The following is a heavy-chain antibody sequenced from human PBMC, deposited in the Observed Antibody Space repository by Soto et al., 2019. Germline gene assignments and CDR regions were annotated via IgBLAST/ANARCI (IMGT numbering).Heavy chain of an antibody. V-gene: IGHV3-23*01. D-gene: IGHD2-15*01. Sequence: GGSLRLSCAASGFTFSSCAMTWVRQAPGKGLEWVLSISGSGDTTYYADSVKGRFTISRDNSKNTLYLQMNSLRAEDTAVYYCAKIRGSRVVDYYYYYGMDVWGQGTTVTVSS. CDR2: ISGSGDTT. CDR3: AKIRGSRVVDYYYYYGMDV. CDR1: GFTFSSCA. J-gene: IGHJ6*02.